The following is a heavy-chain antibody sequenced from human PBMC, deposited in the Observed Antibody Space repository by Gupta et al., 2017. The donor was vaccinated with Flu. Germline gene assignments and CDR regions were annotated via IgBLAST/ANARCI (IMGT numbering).Heavy chain of an antibody. CDR3: ARVNSSTSWYFLGY. Sequence: QVHLVESGGGVVQPGRSLRLSCETSGFTFSNYPMHWVRQAPGKGLEWVGVIGYDGSKTYLADSMKGRYTISRDNSKNTLYLEVDSLTVEDTAVYYCARVNSSTSWYFLGYWGRGTLVTVSS. V-gene: IGHV3-33*01. J-gene: IGHJ4*02. CDR2: IGYDGSKT. D-gene: IGHD2-2*01. CDR1: GFTFSNYP.